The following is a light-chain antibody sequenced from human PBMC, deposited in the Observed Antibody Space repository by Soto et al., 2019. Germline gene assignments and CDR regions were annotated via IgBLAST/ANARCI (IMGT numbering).Light chain of an antibody. CDR2: EVS. V-gene: IGLV2-14*01. CDR3: SSYTSTWV. J-gene: IGLJ3*02. CDR1: SSDVGGYNY. Sequence: QSVLTQPASVSGSPGQSITISCTGTSSDVGGYNYVSWYQQPPGKAPKLMIYEVSNRPSGVSNRFSGSKSGNTASLTISGLQAEDEADYYCSSYTSTWVFGGGTKVTVL.